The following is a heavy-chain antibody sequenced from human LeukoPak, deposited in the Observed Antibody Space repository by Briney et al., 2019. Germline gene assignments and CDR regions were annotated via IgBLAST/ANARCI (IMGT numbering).Heavy chain of an antibody. V-gene: IGHV1-69*13. CDR2: IIPIFGTA. CDR3: ARDKYSSSWGDYYYGKDV. Sequence: ASVKVSCKASGGTFSSYAISWVRQAPGQGLEWMGGIIPIFGTANYAQKFQGRVTITADESTSTAYMELSSLRSEDTAVYYCARDKYSSSWGDYYYGKDVWGQGTTVTVSS. D-gene: IGHD6-13*01. CDR1: GGTFSSYA. J-gene: IGHJ6*02.